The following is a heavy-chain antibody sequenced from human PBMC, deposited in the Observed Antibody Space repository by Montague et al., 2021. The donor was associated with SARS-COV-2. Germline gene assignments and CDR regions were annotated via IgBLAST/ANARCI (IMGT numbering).Heavy chain of an antibody. Sequence: SETLSLTCTVSHGSISSSLSYWGWIRQPPGKGLEWIGFIYRSGYTFYSPSLKSRITMSVDTSKNQFSLNLASVTATDTAVYYCARRAYTDSRLDDAFDIWGQGTMVTVSS. V-gene: IGHV4-39*01. CDR2: IYRSGYT. CDR3: ARRAYTDSRLDDAFDI. D-gene: IGHD2-2*02. J-gene: IGHJ3*02. CDR1: HGSISSSLSY.